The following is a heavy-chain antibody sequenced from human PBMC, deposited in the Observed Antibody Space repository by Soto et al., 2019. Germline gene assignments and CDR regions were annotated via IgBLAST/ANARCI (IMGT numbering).Heavy chain of an antibody. CDR2: ISDTGGGT. V-gene: IGHV3-23*01. D-gene: IGHD3-22*01. J-gene: IGHJ5*02. CDR1: GVNFSSYA. Sequence: GGSLRLSCAASGVNFSSYAMNWVRQAPGKGLEWVSTISDTGGGTFYAGSVKGRFTISRDNSKNTLYLQMHSLRADDSAIYFCAVGRHKTSGSNTWFDPWGRATLVPVSS. CDR3: AVGRHKTSGSNTWFDP.